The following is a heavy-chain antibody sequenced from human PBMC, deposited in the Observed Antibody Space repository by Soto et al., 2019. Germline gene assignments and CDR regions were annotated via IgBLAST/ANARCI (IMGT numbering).Heavy chain of an antibody. CDR1: GFTFSSYG. CDR3: ARPEYYYDSSGYYW. V-gene: IGHV3-30*03. D-gene: IGHD3-22*01. Sequence: GGSLRLSCAASGFTFSSYGMHWVRQAPGKGLEWVAVISYDGSNKYYADSVKGRFTISRDNSKNTLYLQMNSLRAEDTAVYYCARPEYYYDSSGYYWWGQGTLVTVSS. J-gene: IGHJ4*02. CDR2: ISYDGSNK.